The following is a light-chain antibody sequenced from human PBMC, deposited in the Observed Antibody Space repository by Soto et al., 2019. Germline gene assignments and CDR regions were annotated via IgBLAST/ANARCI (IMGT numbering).Light chain of an antibody. CDR3: QQYNSWPPWT. Sequence: EIVMTQSPATLSVSPGEKATLSCRASQSVGSKLAWYQRKPGQAPRLLMYGASTRATGIPARFSGSGSGTDFTLTITSLQSEDLAVYYCQQYNSWPPWTFGQGTKVEIK. CDR2: GAS. J-gene: IGKJ1*01. CDR1: QSVGSK. V-gene: IGKV3-15*01.